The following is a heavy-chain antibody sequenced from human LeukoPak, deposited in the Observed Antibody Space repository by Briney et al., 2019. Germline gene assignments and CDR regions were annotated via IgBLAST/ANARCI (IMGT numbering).Heavy chain of an antibody. CDR3: ARGDNVGYCSGGSCYTGDY. CDR1: GYTFTSYG. CDR2: IIPIFGTA. D-gene: IGHD2-15*01. J-gene: IGHJ4*02. V-gene: IGHV1-69*06. Sequence: SVKVSCKASGYTFTSYGISWVRQAPGQGLEWMGGIIPIFGTANYAQKFQGRVTITADKSTSTAYMELSSLRSEDTAVYYCARGDNVGYCSGGSCYTGDYWGQGTLVTVSS.